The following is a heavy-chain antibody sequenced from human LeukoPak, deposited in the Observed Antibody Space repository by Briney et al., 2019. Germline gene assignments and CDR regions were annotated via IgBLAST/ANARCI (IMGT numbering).Heavy chain of an antibody. CDR1: GYIFTGYY. CDR3: ARGPGSYGRKYFDY. J-gene: IGHJ4*02. V-gene: IGHV1-2*02. Sequence: ASVKVSCKASGYIFTGYYMHWVRQAPGQGLEWMGWINPNSGDTNYAQKFQGRVTMTRDTSISTAYMELSRLRSDDTAVYYCARGPGSYGRKYFDYWGQGTLVTVSS. D-gene: IGHD1-26*01. CDR2: INPNSGDT.